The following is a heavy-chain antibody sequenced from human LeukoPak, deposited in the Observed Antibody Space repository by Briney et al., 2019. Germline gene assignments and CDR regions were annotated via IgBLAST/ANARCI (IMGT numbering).Heavy chain of an antibody. V-gene: IGHV4-61*02. CDR2: IYTSGST. Sequence: SETLSLTCTVSGGSISSGSYYWRWIRQPAGKGLEWIGRIYTSGSTYYNPSLKSRITISVDTSKNQFFLKLTSVTAADTAVYYCATPYYYDNSVYAFDIWGQGTMVTVSS. D-gene: IGHD3-22*01. J-gene: IGHJ3*02. CDR1: GGSISSGSYY. CDR3: ATPYYYDNSVYAFDI.